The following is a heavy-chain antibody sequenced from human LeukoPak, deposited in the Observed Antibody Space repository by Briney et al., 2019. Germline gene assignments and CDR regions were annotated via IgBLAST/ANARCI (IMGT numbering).Heavy chain of an antibody. CDR1: GGSISSSSYY. Sequence: SETLSLTCTVSGGSISSSSYYWGWIRQPPGKGLEWIGSIYYSGSTYYNPSLKSRVTISVDTSKNQFSLKLSSVTAADTAVYYCARKRITMVRGTRGVVDYWGQGTLVTVSS. J-gene: IGHJ4*02. CDR3: ARKRITMVRGTRGVVDY. D-gene: IGHD3-10*01. V-gene: IGHV4-39*07. CDR2: IYYSGST.